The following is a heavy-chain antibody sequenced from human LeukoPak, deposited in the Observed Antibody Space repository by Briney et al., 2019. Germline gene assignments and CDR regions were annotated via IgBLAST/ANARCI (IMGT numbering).Heavy chain of an antibody. CDR1: GGTFNSYA. J-gene: IGHJ5*02. D-gene: IGHD6-13*01. V-gene: IGHV1-69*06. CDR3: ARVRVNKASIAAAGRSWFDP. CDR2: IIPIFGTA. Sequence: SVKVSCKASGGTFNSYAISWVRQAPGQGLEWMGGIIPIFGTANYAQKFQGRVTITADKSTSTAYMELSSLRSEDTAVYYCARVRVNKASIAAAGRSWFDPWGQGTLVTVSS.